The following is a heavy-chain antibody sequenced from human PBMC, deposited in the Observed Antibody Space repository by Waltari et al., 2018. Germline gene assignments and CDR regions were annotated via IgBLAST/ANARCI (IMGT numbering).Heavy chain of an antibody. J-gene: IGHJ4*02. CDR2: VHHSGKT. CDR3: ACDRAIVLFFDY. D-gene: IGHD2-2*01. V-gene: IGHV4-4*02. Sequence: SWFGRAPEIGLLWNGQVHHSGKTHYNPALQSRVTISVDKPKNQFSLNLNSVTAADTAVYYCACDRAIVLFFDYWCRGTLVTVSS.